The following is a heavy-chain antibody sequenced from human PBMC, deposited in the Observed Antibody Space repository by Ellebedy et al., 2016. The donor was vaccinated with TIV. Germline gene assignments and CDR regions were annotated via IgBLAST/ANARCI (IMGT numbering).Heavy chain of an antibody. Sequence: SVKVSXKASGGTFSSYAISWVRQAPGQGLEWMGGIIPIFGTANYAQKFQGRVTITADESTSTAYMELSSLRSEDTALYYCARDGGGGYCSSTSCYWFDPWGQGTLVTVSS. V-gene: IGHV1-69*13. CDR3: ARDGGGGYCSSTSCYWFDP. CDR2: IIPIFGTA. D-gene: IGHD2-2*01. J-gene: IGHJ5*02. CDR1: GGTFSSYA.